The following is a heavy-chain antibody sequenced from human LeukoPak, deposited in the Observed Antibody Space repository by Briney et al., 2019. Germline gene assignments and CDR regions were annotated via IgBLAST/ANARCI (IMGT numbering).Heavy chain of an antibody. D-gene: IGHD3-3*01. J-gene: IGHJ4*02. CDR3: AHRTLDGYYFDH. CDR2: IYWDDDV. CDR1: GFSLTTSGVG. Sequence: SGPTLVNPTQTLTLTCTFSGFSLTTSGVGVGWIRQPPGKALEWLALIYWDDDVRYNPSLKSRLAITKDTSKNQVVLTVTKMDPVDTATYYCAHRTLDGYYFDHWRQGTLVTVSS. V-gene: IGHV2-5*02.